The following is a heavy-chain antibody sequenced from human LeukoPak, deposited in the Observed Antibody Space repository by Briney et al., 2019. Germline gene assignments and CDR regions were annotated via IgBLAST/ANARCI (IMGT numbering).Heavy chain of an antibody. V-gene: IGHV1-69*06. CDR2: IIPFFGTA. D-gene: IGHD2-15*01. Sequence: SVKVSCKASGGTFSSYAISWVRQPPGQELEWMGRIIPFFGTANYAQKFQGRVTITADKSTSTAYMEVSSLRSEDTAVYYCARKVPLGYCSGGSCQGWFDPWGQGTLVTVSS. CDR1: GGTFSSYA. CDR3: ARKVPLGYCSGGSCQGWFDP. J-gene: IGHJ5*02.